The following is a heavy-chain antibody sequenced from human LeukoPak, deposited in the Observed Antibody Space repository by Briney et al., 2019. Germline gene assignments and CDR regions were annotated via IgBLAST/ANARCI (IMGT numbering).Heavy chain of an antibody. J-gene: IGHJ5*02. CDR3: ARDPCSSPSCPIAGFDP. CDR2: IHPNSGGT. D-gene: IGHD2-2*01. CDR1: GYTFTDYY. Sequence: ASVKVSCKASGYTFTDYYMHWVRQAPGQGLEWMGWIHPNSGGTNYAQKFQGRVTMTRDTSISTVYMELSRLRSDDTAVYYCARDPCSSPSCPIAGFDPWGQGTLVTVSS. V-gene: IGHV1-2*02.